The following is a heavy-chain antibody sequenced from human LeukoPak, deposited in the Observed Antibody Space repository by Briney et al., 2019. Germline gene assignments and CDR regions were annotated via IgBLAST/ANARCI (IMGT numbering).Heavy chain of an antibody. V-gene: IGHV4-34*01. J-gene: IGHJ6*02. CDR1: GGSFSGYY. Sequence: SETLSLTRAVYGGSFSGYYWSWIRQPPGKGLEWIGEINHSGSTNYNPSLKSRVTISVDTSKNQFSLKLSSVTAADTAVYYCARGRVMVYYYYGMDVWGQGTTVTVSS. D-gene: IGHD3-10*01. CDR3: ARGRVMVYYYYGMDV. CDR2: INHSGST.